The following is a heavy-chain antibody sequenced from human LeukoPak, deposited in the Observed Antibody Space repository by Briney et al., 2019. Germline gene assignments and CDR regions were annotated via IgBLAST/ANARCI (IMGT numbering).Heavy chain of an antibody. CDR1: GGSISGYS. CDR2: VYTSGNT. V-gene: IGHV4-4*07. J-gene: IGHJ5*02. CDR3: ARDNPAGP. Sequence: SETLSLTCTVSGGSISGYSWSWIRQSAAKGLEWIGRVYTSGNTNYNPSFMSRVTMSIDTSKKQFSLKLYSVTAADTAVYYCARDNPAGPWGQGTLVTVSS. D-gene: IGHD1-14*01.